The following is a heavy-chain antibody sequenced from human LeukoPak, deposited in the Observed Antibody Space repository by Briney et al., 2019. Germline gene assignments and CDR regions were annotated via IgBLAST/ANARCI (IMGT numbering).Heavy chain of an antibody. CDR1: GASIISGNYF. Sequence: SQTLSHTCTVSGASIISGNYFWGWVRQAPGKRLEWIGSWHHSGITDYNPSVRSRVTISADTSKNQFSLKLTSVTAADSGLYFCARQYEYWGQGTLVTVSS. V-gene: IGHV4-39*01. J-gene: IGHJ4*02. CDR2: WHHSGIT. CDR3: ARQYEY.